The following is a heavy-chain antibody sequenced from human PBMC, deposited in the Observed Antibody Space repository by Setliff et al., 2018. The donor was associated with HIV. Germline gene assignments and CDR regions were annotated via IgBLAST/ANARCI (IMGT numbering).Heavy chain of an antibody. CDR2: IYYSGST. D-gene: IGHD2-2*01. CDR1: GFTFSSYS. Sequence: GSLRLSCAASGFTFSSYSMNWVRQAPGKGLEWIGSIYYSGSTYYNPSLKSRVTISVDTSKNQFSLKLSSVTAADTAVYYCARFLRASNTYRAFDIWGQGTMVTVSS. J-gene: IGHJ3*02. V-gene: IGHV4-39*07. CDR3: ARFLRASNTYRAFDI.